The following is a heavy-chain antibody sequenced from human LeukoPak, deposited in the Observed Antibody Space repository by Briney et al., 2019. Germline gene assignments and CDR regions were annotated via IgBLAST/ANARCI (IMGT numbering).Heavy chain of an antibody. CDR1: GGSISSGGYS. Sequence: SQTLSLTCAVSGGSISSGGYSWSWIRQPPGKGLEWIGYIYHSGSTYYNPSLKSRVTISVDRSKNQFSLKLSSVTAADTAVYYCARAVSPFRADYWGQGALVTVSS. V-gene: IGHV4-30-2*01. CDR3: ARAVSPFRADY. CDR2: IYHSGST. J-gene: IGHJ4*02. D-gene: IGHD4-11*01.